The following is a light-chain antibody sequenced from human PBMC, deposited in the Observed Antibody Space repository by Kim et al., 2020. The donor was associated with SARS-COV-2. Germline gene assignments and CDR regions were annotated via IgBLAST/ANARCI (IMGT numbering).Light chain of an antibody. J-gene: IGKJ4*01. CDR2: LGS. Sequence: ASITCRSSQSLLHSNGYNYLDWYLQKPGQSPQLLINLGSNRASGVPERFSGSGSGTDFTLKISRVEAEDVGVYYCMQALQTPRLTFGGGTKVDIK. V-gene: IGKV2-28*01. CDR1: QSLLHSNGYNY. CDR3: MQALQTPRLT.